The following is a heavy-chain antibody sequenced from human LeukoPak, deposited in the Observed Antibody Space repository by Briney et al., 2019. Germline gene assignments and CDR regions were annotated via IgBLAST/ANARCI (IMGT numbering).Heavy chain of an antibody. CDR2: INPSGGST. Sequence: ASVKVSCKASGYTFTSYYMHWVRQAPGQGLEWMGIINPSGGSTSYAQKFQGRVTMTRDTSTSTVYMELSSLRSEDTAVYYCATDMGDGDCGGDCYLDAFDIWGQGTMVTVSS. D-gene: IGHD2-21*02. J-gene: IGHJ3*02. CDR1: GYTFTSYY. CDR3: ATDMGDGDCGGDCYLDAFDI. V-gene: IGHV1-46*01.